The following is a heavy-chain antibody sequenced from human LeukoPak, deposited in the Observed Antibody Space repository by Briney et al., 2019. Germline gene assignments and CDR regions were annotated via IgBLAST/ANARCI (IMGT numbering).Heavy chain of an antibody. D-gene: IGHD2-15*01. Sequence: PGGSLRLSCAASGFTFSDYYMSWIRQAPGKGLEWVSYISSSGSTIYYADSVKGRFTISRDNAKNSLYLQMNSLRAEDTALYYCAREEVVVAAFYYMDVWGKGTTVTVSS. CDR1: GFTFSDYY. CDR2: ISSSGSTI. V-gene: IGHV3-11*01. CDR3: AREEVVVAAFYYMDV. J-gene: IGHJ6*03.